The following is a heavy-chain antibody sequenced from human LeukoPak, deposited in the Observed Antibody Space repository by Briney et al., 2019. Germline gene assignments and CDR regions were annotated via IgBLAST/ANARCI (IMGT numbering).Heavy chain of an antibody. Sequence: SETLSLSCAVYGGLFSGYYWSWLRLPRGKGLEWVGEINHSGSTSYNPSLEGRVTISVDTSKNQFSLKRSSVTAADTAVYYCARQLRGYSYGSSYDYVMDVWGKGTTVSASS. CDR1: GGLFSGYY. CDR2: INHSGST. D-gene: IGHD5-18*01. CDR3: ARQLRGYSYGSSYDYVMDV. J-gene: IGHJ6*04. V-gene: IGHV4-34*01.